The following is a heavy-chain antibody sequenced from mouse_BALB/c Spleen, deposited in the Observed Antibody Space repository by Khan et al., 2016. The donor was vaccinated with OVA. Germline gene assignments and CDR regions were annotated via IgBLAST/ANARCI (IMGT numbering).Heavy chain of an antibody. Sequence: EVELVESGGDLLKPGGSLKLSCAASGFTFSTYGMSWVRQTPDKRLEWVATVSTGGGYTYYPDSVKGRFTISRDNAKHTLYLQMSGLKSEDTAMFYCTRLAYYYDREGFAYWGQGTLVTVSA. V-gene: IGHV5-6*01. D-gene: IGHD1-1*01. J-gene: IGHJ3*01. CDR3: TRLAYYYDREGFAY. CDR1: GFTFSTYG. CDR2: VSTGGGYT.